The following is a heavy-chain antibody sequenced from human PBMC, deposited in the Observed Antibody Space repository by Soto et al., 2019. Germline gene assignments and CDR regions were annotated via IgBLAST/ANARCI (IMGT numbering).Heavy chain of an antibody. J-gene: IGHJ4*02. CDR2: INHSGST. CDR3: ARQSWARGMVDY. Sequence: SQTLSLTCAVYGGSFSGYYWSWIRQPPGKGLEWIGEINHSGSTNYNPSLKSRVTISVDTSKNQFSLKLSSVTAADTAVYYCARQSWARGMVDYWGQGTLVTVSS. V-gene: IGHV4-34*01. D-gene: IGHD6-13*01. CDR1: GGSFSGYY.